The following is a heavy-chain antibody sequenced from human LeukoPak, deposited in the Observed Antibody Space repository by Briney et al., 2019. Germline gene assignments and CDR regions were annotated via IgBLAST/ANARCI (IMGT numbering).Heavy chain of an antibody. J-gene: IGHJ4*02. CDR2: ISFGGDHI. V-gene: IGHV3-21*04. CDR1: TFSLSSHS. Sequence: GGSLRLSCVASTFSLSSHSMNWLRRAPGKGLEWVSSISFGGDHIKYEDSVKGRFTISRDNSKNTLYLQMNSLRAEDTAVYYCAKDRSLGFGDLLELDYWGQGTLVTVSS. D-gene: IGHD3-10*01. CDR3: AKDRSLGFGDLLELDY.